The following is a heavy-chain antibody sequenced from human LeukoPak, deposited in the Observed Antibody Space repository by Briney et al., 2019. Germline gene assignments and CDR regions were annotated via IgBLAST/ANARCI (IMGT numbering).Heavy chain of an antibody. CDR1: GYTFTSYG. V-gene: IGHV1-18*01. CDR3: ARAPMIAVAGLIDY. Sequence: GASVKVSCKASGYTFTSYGISWVRQAPGQGLERMGWISAYNGNTNYAQKLQGRVTMTTDTSTSTAYMELRSLRSDDTAVYYCARAPMIAVAGLIDYWGQGTLVTVSS. J-gene: IGHJ4*02. D-gene: IGHD6-19*01. CDR2: ISAYNGNT.